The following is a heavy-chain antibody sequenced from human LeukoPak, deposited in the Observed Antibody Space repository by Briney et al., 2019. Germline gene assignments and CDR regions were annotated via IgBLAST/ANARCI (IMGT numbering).Heavy chain of an antibody. Sequence: ASVEVSCKASGGTFSSYAISWVRQAPGQGLEWMGGIIPIFGTANYAQKFQGRVTITADESTSTAYMELSSLRSEDTAVYYCASSYDSSGYPLSLWGQGTLVTVSS. CDR2: IIPIFGTA. V-gene: IGHV1-69*13. J-gene: IGHJ4*02. D-gene: IGHD3-22*01. CDR1: GGTFSSYA. CDR3: ASSYDSSGYPLSL.